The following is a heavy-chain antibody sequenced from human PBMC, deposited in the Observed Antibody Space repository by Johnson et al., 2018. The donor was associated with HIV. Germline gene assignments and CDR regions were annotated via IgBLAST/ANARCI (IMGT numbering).Heavy chain of an antibody. CDR2: IWYDGSNK. D-gene: IGHD6-6*01. CDR1: GFTFSSYA. V-gene: IGHV3-33*06. Sequence: QVQLVESGGGVVQPGRSLRLSCAASGFTFSSYAMHWVRQAPGKGLEWVAVIWYDGSNKYYADSVKGRFTISRDNSKNTLYLQMNSLRAEDTAVYDCAKVAYSSSYLDAFDIWDQGTMVTVSS. CDR3: AKVAYSSSYLDAFDI. J-gene: IGHJ3*02.